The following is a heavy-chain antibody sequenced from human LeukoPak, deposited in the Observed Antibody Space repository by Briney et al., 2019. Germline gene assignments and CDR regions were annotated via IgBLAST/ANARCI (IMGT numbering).Heavy chain of an antibody. V-gene: IGHV4-34*01. D-gene: IGHD2-15*01. Sequence: SETLSLTCAVYGGSFSGDYWSWIRQPPGKGLEWIGEINHSGSTNYNPSLKSRVTISVDTSKNQLSLKLSSVTAADTAVYYCASLGTYCSGGSCYSFDYWGQGTLVTVSS. J-gene: IGHJ4*02. CDR2: INHSGST. CDR1: GGSFSGDY. CDR3: ASLGTYCSGGSCYSFDY.